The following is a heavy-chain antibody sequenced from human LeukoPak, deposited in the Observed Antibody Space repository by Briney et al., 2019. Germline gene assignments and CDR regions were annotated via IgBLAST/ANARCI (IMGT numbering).Heavy chain of an antibody. Sequence: GESLKISCKGSGYSFTTYWIAWVRQMPGKGLEWMGIMYPGDSDTRYNPSFQGQVTISADKSINTAYLQWGSLKASDTAMYYCARLEYNYGFDYWGQGTLVTVSS. CDR3: ARLEYNYGFDY. J-gene: IGHJ4*02. CDR2: MYPGDSDT. CDR1: GYSFTTYW. V-gene: IGHV5-51*01. D-gene: IGHD5-18*01.